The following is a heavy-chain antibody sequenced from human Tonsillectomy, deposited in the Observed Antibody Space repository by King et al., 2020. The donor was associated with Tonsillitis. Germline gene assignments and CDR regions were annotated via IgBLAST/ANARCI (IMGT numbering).Heavy chain of an antibody. D-gene: IGHD3-10*01. CDR2: INHSGST. J-gene: IGHJ4*02. CDR3: ARGHRPGGITMVRGVSHFDY. CDR1: GGSFSGYY. Sequence: VQLQQWGAGLLKPSETLSLTCAVYGGSFSGYYWSWIRQPPGKGLEWIGEINHSGSTNYNPSLKSRVTVSVDTSKNQFSLQLSSVTAADTAVYYCARGHRPGGITMVRGVSHFDYWGQGTLVTVCS. V-gene: IGHV4-34*01.